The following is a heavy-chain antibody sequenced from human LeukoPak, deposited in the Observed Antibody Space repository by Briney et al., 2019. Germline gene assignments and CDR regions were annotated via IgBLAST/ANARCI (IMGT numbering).Heavy chain of an antibody. CDR2: ISSSGSTI. CDR3: AREYYYDSKGFPT. CDR1: GFTFSDYY. J-gene: IGHJ4*02. V-gene: IGHV3-11*01. Sequence: GGSLRLSCAVSGFTFSDYYMTWIRQAPGKGLEWVADISSSGSTIRYADSVKGRFTISRDNAKDSLYLQMNSLRAEDSAMYYCAREYYYDSKGFPTWGQGTLVTVSS. D-gene: IGHD3-22*01.